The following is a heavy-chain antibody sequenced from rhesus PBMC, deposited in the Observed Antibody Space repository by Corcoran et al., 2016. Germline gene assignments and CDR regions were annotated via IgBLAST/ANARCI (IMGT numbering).Heavy chain of an antibody. Sequence: EVQLVQSGAEVKRPGESLRISCKTSGYSFTGSWISWVRQMPGKGLEWMGMIYPGDSETRYSPSFQGQVTISADKSISTAYLQWSSLKASGTATYYCAKDNPGWTGYYFYWGQGVLVTVSS. CDR3: AKDNPGWTGYYFY. CDR1: GYSFTGSW. V-gene: IGHV5-43*01. D-gene: IGHD3-3*01. J-gene: IGHJ4*01. CDR2: IYPGDSET.